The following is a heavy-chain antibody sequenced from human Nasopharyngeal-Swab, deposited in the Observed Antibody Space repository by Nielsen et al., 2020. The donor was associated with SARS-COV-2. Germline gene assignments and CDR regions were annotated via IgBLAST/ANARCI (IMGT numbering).Heavy chain of an antibody. D-gene: IGHD2-15*01. CDR1: GFRDYS. CDR3: ARGYCSSGSCYAKHYGMDV. CDR2: ISSSSSDI. V-gene: IGHV3-21*01. J-gene: IGHJ6*02. Sequence: GESLKISCVDSGFRDYSMNWVRQAPGPGLEWVSSISSSSSDIYYADSVKGRFTISRDSAKNSLYLQMNNLRAEDTAVYYCARGYCSSGSCYAKHYGMDVWGQGTTVTVSS.